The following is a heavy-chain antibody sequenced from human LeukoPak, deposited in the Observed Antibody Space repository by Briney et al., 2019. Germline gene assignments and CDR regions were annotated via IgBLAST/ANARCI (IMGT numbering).Heavy chain of an antibody. Sequence: GESLKISCKGSGYSFTSYWIGWVRQMPGKGLECMGIIYPGDSDTRYSPSFQGQVTISADKSISTAYLQWSSLKASDTAMYYCARQGSGYSPTYYYYMDVWGKGTTVTISS. J-gene: IGHJ6*03. CDR2: IYPGDSDT. D-gene: IGHD5-18*01. CDR1: GYSFTSYW. V-gene: IGHV5-51*01. CDR3: ARQGSGYSPTYYYYMDV.